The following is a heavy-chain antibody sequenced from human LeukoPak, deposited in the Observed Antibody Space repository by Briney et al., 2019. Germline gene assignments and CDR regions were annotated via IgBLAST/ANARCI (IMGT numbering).Heavy chain of an antibody. CDR1: GFTFSSYA. CDR3: ARDNGYCRGGSCVDAFDI. D-gene: IGHD2-15*01. V-gene: IGHV3-30*04. Sequence: GGSLRLSCAASGFTFSSYAMHWVRQAPGKGLEWVAVISYDGSNKYYADSVKGRFTISRDNSKNTLYLQMNSLRAEDTAVYYCARDNGYCRGGSCVDAFDIWGQGTMVTVSS. CDR2: ISYDGSNK. J-gene: IGHJ3*02.